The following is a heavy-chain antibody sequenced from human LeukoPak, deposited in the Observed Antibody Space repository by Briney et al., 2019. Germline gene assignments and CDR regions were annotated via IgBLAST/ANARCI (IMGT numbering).Heavy chain of an antibody. CDR2: ISGSGGST. J-gene: IGHJ3*02. V-gene: IGHV3-23*01. D-gene: IGHD3-3*01. CDR3: AKEGTPTVLRFLETLSAFDI. Sequence: PGGSLRLSCAASGFTFSSYAMSWVRQAPGKGLEWVSAISGSGGSTYYADSAKGRFTISRDNSKNTLYLQMNSLRAEDTAVYYCAKEGTPTVLRFLETLSAFDIWGQGTMVTVSS. CDR1: GFTFSSYA.